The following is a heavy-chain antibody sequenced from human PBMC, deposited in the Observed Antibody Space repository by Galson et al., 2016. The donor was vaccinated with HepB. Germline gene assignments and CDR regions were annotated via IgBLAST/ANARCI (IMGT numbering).Heavy chain of an antibody. Sequence: SLRLSCAASGFTFSSYSMNWVRQAPGKGLEWVSSISSGSSYIYYADSVKGRFTISRDNAKNSLFLQMNSLRVDDTAVYYCAREFDRSFQYWGQGVLVTVSS. CDR1: GFTFSSYS. CDR2: ISSGSSYI. D-gene: IGHD3-22*01. J-gene: IGHJ4*02. V-gene: IGHV3-21*01. CDR3: AREFDRSFQY.